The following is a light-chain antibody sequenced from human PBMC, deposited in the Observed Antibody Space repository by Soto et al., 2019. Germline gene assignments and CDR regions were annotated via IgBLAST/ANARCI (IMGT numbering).Light chain of an antibody. CDR1: SSDVGGYNS. CDR2: DVS. V-gene: IGLV2-14*01. J-gene: IGLJ2*01. CDR3: SSYTISSTLVV. Sequence: QSVLTQPASVSGSPGHSITISCTGTSSDVGGYNSVSWYQQHPGKAPKLMIYDVSDRPSGVSNRFSGSKSGNTASLTISGLQAEDEADYYCSSYTISSTLVVFGGG.